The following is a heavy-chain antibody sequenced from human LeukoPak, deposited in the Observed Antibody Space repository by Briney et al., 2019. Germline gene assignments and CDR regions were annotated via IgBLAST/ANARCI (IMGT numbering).Heavy chain of an antibody. CDR3: AKAMITFGGVIGLFDY. J-gene: IGHJ4*02. CDR1: GFTFTSYS. CDR2: ISSSGLNI. Sequence: GGSLRLSCAASGFTFTSYSMNWVRQAPGKGLEWVSSISSSGLNIDYADSDSLKGRFTISRDNGKDSVYLQMNSLRAEDTALYYCAKAMITFGGVIGLFDYWGQGTLVTVSS. D-gene: IGHD3-16*01. V-gene: IGHV3-21*04.